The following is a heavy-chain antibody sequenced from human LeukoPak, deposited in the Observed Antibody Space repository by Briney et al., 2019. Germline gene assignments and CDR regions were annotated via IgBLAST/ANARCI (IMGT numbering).Heavy chain of an antibody. CDR1: GYSISSGYY. CDR2: IYPTGST. Sequence: SETLSLACTVSGYSISSGYYWGWIRQPPGKGLEWIGNIYPTGSTYYNPSLKSRVTISVDTSKNQFSLKVSSVSAADTAVYYCARAYSSSWYWNWFDPWGQGTLVTVSS. J-gene: IGHJ5*02. D-gene: IGHD6-13*01. V-gene: IGHV4-38-2*02. CDR3: ARAYSSSWYWNWFDP.